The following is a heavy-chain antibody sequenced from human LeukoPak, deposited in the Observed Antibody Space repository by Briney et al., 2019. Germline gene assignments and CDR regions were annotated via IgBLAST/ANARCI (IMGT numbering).Heavy chain of an antibody. J-gene: IGHJ4*02. D-gene: IGHD4-11*01. CDR2: IYYSGNT. Sequence: KPSETLSLTCTVSGGSISSSSYYWGWIRQPPGKGLEWIGSIYYSGNTYYNASLKSQVSISIDTSKNQFSLRLTSVTAADTAHYYCARAEINDYNRYWGQGILVIVSS. V-gene: IGHV4-39*01. CDR1: GGSISSSSYY. CDR3: ARAEINDYNRY.